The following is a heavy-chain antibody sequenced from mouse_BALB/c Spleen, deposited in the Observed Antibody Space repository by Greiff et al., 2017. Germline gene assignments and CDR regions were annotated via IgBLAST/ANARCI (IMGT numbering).Heavy chain of an antibody. V-gene: IGHV14-3*02. Sequence: VQLQQSGAELVKPGASVKLSCTASGFNIKDTYMHWVKQRPEQGLEWIGRIDPANGNTKYDPKFQGKATITADTSSNTAYLQLSSLTSEDTAVYYCARLGYVDAMDYWGQGTSVTVSS. CDR1: GFNIKDTY. J-gene: IGHJ4*01. CDR2: IDPANGNT. CDR3: ARLGYVDAMDY. D-gene: IGHD2-14*01.